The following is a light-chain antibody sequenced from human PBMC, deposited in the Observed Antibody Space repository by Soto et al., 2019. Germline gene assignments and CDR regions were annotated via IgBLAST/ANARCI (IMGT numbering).Light chain of an antibody. V-gene: IGLV2-14*01. CDR2: EVS. J-gene: IGLJ1*01. Sequence: QAVVTQPASVSGSPGQSITISCTGTSSDVGGYNYVSWYQQHPGKAPKLMIYEVSNRPSGVSNRFSGSKSGNTASLTISGLQAEDEADYYCSSYTSSSTLVFGTGTKLTAL. CDR3: SSYTSSSTLV. CDR1: SSDVGGYNY.